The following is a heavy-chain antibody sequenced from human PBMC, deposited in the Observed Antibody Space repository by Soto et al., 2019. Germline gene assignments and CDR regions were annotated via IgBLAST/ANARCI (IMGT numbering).Heavy chain of an antibody. CDR3: ARGDAYCGGDCLDY. CDR1: GYTFTSYD. D-gene: IGHD2-21*02. Sequence: QVQLVQSGAEVKKPGASVKVSCKASGYTFTSYDINWVRQATGLGLEWMGWMNPNSGNTGYAQKFQGRVTMTRNTSISTAYMELSSLRSEDTAVYYCARGDAYCGGDCLDYWGQGTLVTVSS. J-gene: IGHJ4*02. V-gene: IGHV1-8*01. CDR2: MNPNSGNT.